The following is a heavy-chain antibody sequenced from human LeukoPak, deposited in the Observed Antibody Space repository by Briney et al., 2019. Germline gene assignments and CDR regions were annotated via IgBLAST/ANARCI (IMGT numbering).Heavy chain of an antibody. Sequence: GGSLRLSCAVSGFTFSSYWMHWVRQAPGKGLVWVSRINSDGSTTNYADSVKGRFTISRDNSKNTLYLQMNSLRAEDTAVYYCARDFSGSLDYWGQGTLVTVSS. CDR3: ARDFSGSLDY. CDR1: GFTFSSYW. J-gene: IGHJ4*02. V-gene: IGHV3-74*01. CDR2: INSDGSTT. D-gene: IGHD1-26*01.